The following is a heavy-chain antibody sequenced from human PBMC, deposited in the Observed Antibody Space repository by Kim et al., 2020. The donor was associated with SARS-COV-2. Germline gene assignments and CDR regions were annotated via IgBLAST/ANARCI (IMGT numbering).Heavy chain of an antibody. V-gene: IGHV3-23*03. D-gene: IGHD4-17*01. Sequence: GGSLRHSCAASGFTFGSYAMTWVRQAPGKGLEWVSIIYSGGSSTYFADSVQGRFTISRDDSKNTVYLQMNSLRAEDTAVYYCAKVFYGDQNWYFDLWGRGTLVTVSS. J-gene: IGHJ2*01. CDR3: AKVFYGDQNWYFDL. CDR2: IYSGGSST. CDR1: GFTFGSYA.